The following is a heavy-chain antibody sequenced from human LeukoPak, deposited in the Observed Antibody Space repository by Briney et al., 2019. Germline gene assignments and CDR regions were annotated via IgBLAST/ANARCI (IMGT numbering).Heavy chain of an antibody. Sequence: PSETLSLTCTVSGGSISSGGYYWTWIRQPAGKGLEWIGRIYTSGTTNFNPSLKSRVTISVDTSKNQFSLELTSVTAADTAVYYCASGSSALTRTFDYWGQGTLVTVSS. V-gene: IGHV4-61*02. CDR1: GGSISSGGYY. J-gene: IGHJ4*02. D-gene: IGHD3-22*01. CDR2: IYTSGTT. CDR3: ASGSSALTRTFDY.